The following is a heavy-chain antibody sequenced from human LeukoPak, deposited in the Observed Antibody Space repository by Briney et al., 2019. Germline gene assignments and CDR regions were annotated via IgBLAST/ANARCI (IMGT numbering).Heavy chain of an antibody. V-gene: IGHV4-39*07. D-gene: IGHD3-9*01. CDR1: GGSISSSSYY. J-gene: IGHJ6*04. CDR3: ARGNYDILTPDV. Sequence: SETLSLTCTVSGGSISSSSYYWGWIRQPPGKGLEWIGSIYYSGSTYYNPSLKSRVTISVDTSKNQFSLKLSSVTAADTAVYYCARGNYDILTPDVWGKGTTVTVSS. CDR2: IYYSGST.